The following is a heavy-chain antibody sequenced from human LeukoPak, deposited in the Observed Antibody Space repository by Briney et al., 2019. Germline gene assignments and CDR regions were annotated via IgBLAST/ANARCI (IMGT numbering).Heavy chain of an antibody. CDR2: ISGSGGST. D-gene: IGHD6-19*01. J-gene: IGHJ4*02. Sequence: GGSLRLSCAASGFTFSSSAMSWVRQAPGKGLEWVSTISGSGGSTDYADSVKGRFTISRDNSKSTLYLQMNSLRAEDTAVYYCAKEGRAVAGTCFFDYWGQGTLVTVSS. CDR3: AKEGRAVAGTCFFDY. CDR1: GFTFSSSA. V-gene: IGHV3-23*01.